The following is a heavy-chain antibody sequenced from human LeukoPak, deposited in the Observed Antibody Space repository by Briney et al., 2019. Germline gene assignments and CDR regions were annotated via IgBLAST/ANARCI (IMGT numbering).Heavy chain of an antibody. D-gene: IGHD4-17*01. Sequence: PSETLSLTCTVSGGSISSYYWSWIRQPPGKGLEWIGYIYYSGSTNYNPSLKSRVTISVDTSKNQFSLKLSSVTAADTAAYYCARERAGDYGSFDYWGQGTLVTVSS. CDR1: GGSISSYY. J-gene: IGHJ4*02. CDR2: IYYSGST. CDR3: ARERAGDYGSFDY. V-gene: IGHV4-59*01.